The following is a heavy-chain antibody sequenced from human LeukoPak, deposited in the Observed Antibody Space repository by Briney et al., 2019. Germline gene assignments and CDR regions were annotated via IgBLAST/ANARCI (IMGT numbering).Heavy chain of an antibody. V-gene: IGHV4-34*01. CDR1: GGSFSGYY. D-gene: IGHD3-16*01. J-gene: IGHJ5*02. Sequence: PSETLSLTCAVYGGSFSGYYWTWIRQPPGKGLEWIGEINHSGSTNYNPSLKSRVTISVDTSKNQFSLKLSSVTAADTAVYYCARVGARSNWFDPWGQGTLVTVSS. CDR3: ARVGARSNWFDP. CDR2: INHSGST.